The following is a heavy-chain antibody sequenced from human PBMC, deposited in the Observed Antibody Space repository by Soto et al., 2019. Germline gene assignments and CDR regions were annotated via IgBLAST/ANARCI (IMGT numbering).Heavy chain of an antibody. J-gene: IGHJ1*01. Sequence: GWSLRLSCASSVFTFISYAMSWVRQAPGKGLEWVSAISGSGGSTYYADSVKGRFTISRDNSKNTLYLQMNSLRAEDTAVYYCAKDPIVPTHWGQGTLVTVSS. CDR1: VFTFISYA. D-gene: IGHD2-2*01. CDR3: AKDPIVPTH. CDR2: ISGSGGST. V-gene: IGHV3-23*01.